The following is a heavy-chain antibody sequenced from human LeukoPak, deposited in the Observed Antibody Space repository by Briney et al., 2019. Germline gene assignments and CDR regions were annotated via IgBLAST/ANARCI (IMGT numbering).Heavy chain of an antibody. CDR2: INHSGST. V-gene: IGHV4-34*01. CDR3: AKDYLFGGLLLLPYFDY. Sequence: SETLSLTCTVSGGSISSYYWSWIRQPPGKGLEWIGEINHSGSTNYNPSLKSRVTMSVDTSKNQFSLKLSSVTAADTALYYCAKDYLFGGLLLLPYFDYWGQGTLVTVSS. CDR1: GGSISSYY. J-gene: IGHJ4*02. D-gene: IGHD3-10*01.